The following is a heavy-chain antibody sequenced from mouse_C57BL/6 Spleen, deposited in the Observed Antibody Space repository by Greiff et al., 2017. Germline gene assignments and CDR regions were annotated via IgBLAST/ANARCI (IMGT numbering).Heavy chain of an antibody. CDR1: GFTFSDYG. V-gene: IGHV5-17*01. D-gene: IGHD2-10*01. CDR3: ARAYYGNYFDY. J-gene: IGHJ2*01. Sequence: EVKLVESGGGLVKPGGSLKLSCAASGFTFSDYGMHWVRQAPEKGLEWVAYISSGSSTIYYEDTVKGRFTISRDNAKNTLFLQMTSLRSEDTAMYYCARAYYGNYFDYWGQGTTLTVSS. CDR2: ISSGSSTI.